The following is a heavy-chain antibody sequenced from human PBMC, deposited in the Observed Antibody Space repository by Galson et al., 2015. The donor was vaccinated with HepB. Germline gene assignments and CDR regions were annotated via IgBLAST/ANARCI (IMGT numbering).Heavy chain of an antibody. Sequence: SLRLSCAASGFTFSKYAMTWVRQAPGKGLEWVSAISGHGDSIYYADSVKGRFTVSRDDSKDTLYLQMSSLRTDDTAVYYCAKLASGITGFFDYWGQGTVVTLSS. CDR2: ISGHGDSI. CDR1: GFTFSKYA. D-gene: IGHD1-26*01. CDR3: AKLASGITGFFDY. V-gene: IGHV3-23*01. J-gene: IGHJ4*03.